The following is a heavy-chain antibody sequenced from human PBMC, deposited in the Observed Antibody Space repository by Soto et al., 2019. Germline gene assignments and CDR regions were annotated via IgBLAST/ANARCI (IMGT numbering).Heavy chain of an antibody. V-gene: IGHV3-30-3*01. Sequence: GGSLRLSCAASGFTFSSYAMHWVRQAPGKGLEWVAVISYDGSNKYYADSVKGRFTISRDNSKNTLYLQMNSLRAEDTAVYYCARDQGRNWNYVAAFDIWGQGTMVTVSS. J-gene: IGHJ3*02. CDR3: ARDQGRNWNYVAAFDI. D-gene: IGHD1-7*01. CDR1: GFTFSSYA. CDR2: ISYDGSNK.